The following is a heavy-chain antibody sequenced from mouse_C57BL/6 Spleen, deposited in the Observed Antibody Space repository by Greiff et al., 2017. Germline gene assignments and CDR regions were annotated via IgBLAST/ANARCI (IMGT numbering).Heavy chain of an antibody. CDR3: ARSLYDYDYFDY. V-gene: IGHV7-3*01. CDR1: GFTFTDYY. J-gene: IGHJ2*01. D-gene: IGHD2-4*01. CDR2: IRNKANGYTT. Sequence: EVKLMESGGGLVQPGGSLSLSCAASGFTFTDYYMSWVRQPPGKALEWLGFIRNKANGYTTEYSASVKGRFTISRDNSQSILYLQMNALRAEDSATYYCARSLYDYDYFDYWGQGTTLTVSS.